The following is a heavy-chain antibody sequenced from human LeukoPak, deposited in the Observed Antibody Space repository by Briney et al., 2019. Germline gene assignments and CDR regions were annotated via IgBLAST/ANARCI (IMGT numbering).Heavy chain of an antibody. CDR2: MNPNSGNT. CDR1: GYTFTSYD. J-gene: IGHJ4*02. CDR3: ARVPIFWGRGGLDY. V-gene: IGHV1-8*01. Sequence: ASVKVSCKASGYTFTSYDINWVRQAAGQGLEWMGWMNPNSGNTGYAQKFQGRVTMTRNTSISTAYMELSSLRSEDTAVYYCARVPIFWGRGGLDYWGQGTLVTVSS. D-gene: IGHD3-9*01.